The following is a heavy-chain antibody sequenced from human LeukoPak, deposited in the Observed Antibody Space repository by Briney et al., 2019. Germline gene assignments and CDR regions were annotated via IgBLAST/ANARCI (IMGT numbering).Heavy chain of an antibody. J-gene: IGHJ4*02. V-gene: IGHV1-2*02. D-gene: IGHD5-18*01. Sequence: ASVKVSCKASGYIFTGYYMHWVRQAPGQGLEWMGRINPNSGGTNYAQRFQGRVTMTRDTSISTAYMELSRLRSDDTAVYYCARGTSKIHLWLPMCFDYWGQGTLVTVSS. CDR2: INPNSGGT. CDR1: GYIFTGYY. CDR3: ARGTSKIHLWLPMCFDY.